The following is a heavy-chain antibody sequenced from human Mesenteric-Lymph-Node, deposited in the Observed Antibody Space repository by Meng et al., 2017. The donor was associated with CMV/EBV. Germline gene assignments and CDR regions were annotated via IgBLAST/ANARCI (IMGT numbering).Heavy chain of an antibody. CDR1: F. CDR2: INPSGDDT. J-gene: IGHJ5*02. Sequence: FMHWVRQDPGQGLQWMGLINPSGDDTTYAEQFQGRVIMTRDTSTSTDHLELSSLRPEDTAVYYCARDLSRCSRSGTACYDISWFDPWGQGTLVTVSS. V-gene: IGHV1-46*01. D-gene: IGHD2-2*01. CDR3: ARDLSRCSRSGTACYDISWFDP.